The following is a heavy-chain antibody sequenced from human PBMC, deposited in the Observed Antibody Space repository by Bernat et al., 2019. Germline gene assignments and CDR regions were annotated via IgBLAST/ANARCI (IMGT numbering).Heavy chain of an antibody. D-gene: IGHD2-15*01. V-gene: IGHV3-74*03. CDR1: GFTFSSYW. J-gene: IGHJ5*02. CDR2: INSDGSNT. CDR3: ARSYCSGNSCPNGFDP. Sequence: EVQLVESGGGLVQPGGSLRLSCAASGFTFSSYWMHWVRQAPGKGLVWVSRINSDGSNTKYADSVKGRFTFSRDNDKNTLYLQMNSLRAEDTAVYYCARSYCSGNSCPNGFDPWGQGTLVTVSS.